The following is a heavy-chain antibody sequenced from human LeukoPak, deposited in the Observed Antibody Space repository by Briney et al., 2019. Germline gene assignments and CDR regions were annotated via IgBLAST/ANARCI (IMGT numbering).Heavy chain of an antibody. CDR3: ARVHQAGGAFDI. J-gene: IGHJ3*02. CDR1: GYTFTGYY. CDR2: INPSGGST. Sequence: ASVKVSCKASGYTFTGYYMHWVRQAPGQGLEWMAIINPSGGSTTYAQKFQGRVTMTRDTSTSTVYVELSSLRSEDTAVYYCARVHQAGGAFDIWGQGTMVTVSS. V-gene: IGHV1-46*01. D-gene: IGHD3-16*01.